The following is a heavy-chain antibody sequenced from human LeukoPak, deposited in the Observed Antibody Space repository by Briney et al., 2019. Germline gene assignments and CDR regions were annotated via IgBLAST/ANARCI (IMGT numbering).Heavy chain of an antibody. V-gene: IGHV1-2*02. J-gene: IGHJ5*02. CDR3: ARAGGRSWFDP. CDR1: GYSFTYKY. Sequence: ASVKVSCKASGYSFTYKYLHWVRQAPGQGLEWMGSINPNSGGTNYAQKFQGRVTMTTDTSMSTAYMELSRLTSDDTAVYYCARAGGRSWFDPWGQGTLVTVSS. CDR2: INPNSGGT.